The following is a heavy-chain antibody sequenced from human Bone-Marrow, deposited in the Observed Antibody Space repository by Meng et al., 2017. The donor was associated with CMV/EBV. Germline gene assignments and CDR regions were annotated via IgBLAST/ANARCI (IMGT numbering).Heavy chain of an antibody. V-gene: IGHV3-64*02. Sequence: GGSLRLSCAASGFTFSSYAMHWVRQAPGKGLEYVSTISSNGGSTYYADSVKGRFTISRDNSKNTLYLQMGSLRAEDMAVYYCAKAPEGIGIFDYWGQGTLVTVSS. CDR3: AKAPEGIGIFDY. CDR1: GFTFSSYA. J-gene: IGHJ4*02. D-gene: IGHD1-14*01. CDR2: ISSNGGST.